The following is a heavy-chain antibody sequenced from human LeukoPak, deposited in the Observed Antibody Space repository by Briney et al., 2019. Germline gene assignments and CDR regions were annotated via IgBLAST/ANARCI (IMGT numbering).Heavy chain of an antibody. J-gene: IGHJ5*02. D-gene: IGHD1-26*01. CDR1: GGSISSYY. V-gene: IGHV4-59*01. CDR3: ARASLWSVGATTTPWFDP. Sequence: SETLSLTCTVSGGSISSYYWSWIRQPPGKGLEWIGYIYYSGSTNYNPSLKSRVTISVDTSKNQFSLKLSSVTAADTAVYYCARASLWSVGATTTPWFDPWGQGTLVTVSS. CDR2: IYYSGST.